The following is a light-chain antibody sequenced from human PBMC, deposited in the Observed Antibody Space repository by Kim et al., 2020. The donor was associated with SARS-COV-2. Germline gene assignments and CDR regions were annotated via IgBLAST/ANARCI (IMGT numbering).Light chain of an antibody. CDR1: QSVSSY. CDR2: DAS. CDR3: QQRSNWPPIT. Sequence: SPGERATPSCRACQSVSSYLAWYQQKPGQAPRLLIYDASNRATGIPARFSGSGSGTDFTLTISSLEPEDFAVYYCQQRSNWPPITFGQGTRLEIK. V-gene: IGKV3-11*01. J-gene: IGKJ5*01.